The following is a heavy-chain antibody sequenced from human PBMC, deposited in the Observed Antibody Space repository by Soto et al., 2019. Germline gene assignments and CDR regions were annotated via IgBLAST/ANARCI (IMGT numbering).Heavy chain of an antibody. D-gene: IGHD5-18*01. CDR3: ARHGYSYGSGFDY. V-gene: IGHV4-34*01. J-gene: IGHJ4*02. CDR1: GGSFSGYY. Sequence: SETLSLTCAVYGGSFSGYYWSWIRQPPGKGLEWIGEINHSGSTNYNPSLKSRVTISVDTSKNQFSLKLSSVTAADTAVYYCARHGYSYGSGFDYWGQGTLVTVS. CDR2: INHSGST.